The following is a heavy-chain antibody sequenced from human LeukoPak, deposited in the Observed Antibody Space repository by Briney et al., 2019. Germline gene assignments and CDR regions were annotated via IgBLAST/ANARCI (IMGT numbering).Heavy chain of an antibody. J-gene: IGHJ4*02. CDR3: ARSASLWGRTVSLDS. Sequence: ASVKVSCKASGGTFSSYAISWVRQAPGQGLEWMGRIIPILGIANYAQKFQGRVTITADKSTSTAYMELSSLRSEDTAVYYCARSASLWGRTVSLDSWGQRTLVTV. D-gene: IGHD4-11*01. V-gene: IGHV1-69*04. CDR2: IIPILGIA. CDR1: GGTFSSYA.